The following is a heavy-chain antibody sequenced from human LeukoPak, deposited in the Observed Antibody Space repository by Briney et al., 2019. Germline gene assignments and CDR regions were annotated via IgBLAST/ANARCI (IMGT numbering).Heavy chain of an antibody. Sequence: PGRSLRLSCAASGFTFSSYAMHWVRQAPGKGLEWVAVISYDGSNKYYADSVKGRFTISRDNSKNTLYLQMNSLRAEDTAVYYCARGGAVAAAPFDYWGQGTLVTVTS. CDR1: GFTFSSYA. CDR2: ISYDGSNK. D-gene: IGHD6-19*01. J-gene: IGHJ4*02. CDR3: ARGGAVAAAPFDY. V-gene: IGHV3-30*04.